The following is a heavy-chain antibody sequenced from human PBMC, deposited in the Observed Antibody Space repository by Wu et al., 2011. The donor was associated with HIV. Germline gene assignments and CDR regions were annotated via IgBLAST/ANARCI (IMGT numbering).Heavy chain of an antibody. V-gene: IGHV1-69*06. CDR1: EPPSAAML. CDR3: ALRTRAGSGSDY. D-gene: IGHD3-10*01. J-gene: IGHJ4*02. CDR2: IIPIFGTA. Sequence: VQSGRXVKKPGLGEVSARLLEPPSAAMLSSWVRQAPGQGLEWMGRIIPIFGTANYAQKFQGRVTITADKSTSTAYMELSSLRSEDTAVYYCALRTRAGSGSDYWGQGTLVTVSS.